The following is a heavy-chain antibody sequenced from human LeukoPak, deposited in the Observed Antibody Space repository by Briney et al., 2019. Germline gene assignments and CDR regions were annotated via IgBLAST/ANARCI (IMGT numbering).Heavy chain of an antibody. Sequence: GGSLRLSCAASGFTFSSQWMSWVRQAPGKGLEWVANVNQGGTEKYYVDSVKGRFTISRDNAENSLYLQMNSLRVEDTAVYYCLRGDRRDYWGQGTLVTVSS. CDR1: GFTFSSQW. V-gene: IGHV3-7*01. J-gene: IGHJ4*02. CDR2: VNQGGTEK. CDR3: LRGDRRDY.